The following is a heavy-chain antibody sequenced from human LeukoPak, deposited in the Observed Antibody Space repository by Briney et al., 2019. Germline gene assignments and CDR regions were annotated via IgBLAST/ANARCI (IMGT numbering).Heavy chain of an antibody. J-gene: IGHJ4*02. D-gene: IGHD3-9*01. CDR1: GFTFSSYS. V-gene: IGHV3-21*04. Sequence: GGSLRLSCAASGFTFSSYSMNWVRQAPGKGLEWVSSISSSSSYIYYADSVKGRFTISRDNAKNSLYLQMNSLRAEDTAVYYCAKDSPSYDILTPQQLVLDYWGQGTLVTVSS. CDR2: ISSSSSYI. CDR3: AKDSPSYDILTPQQLVLDY.